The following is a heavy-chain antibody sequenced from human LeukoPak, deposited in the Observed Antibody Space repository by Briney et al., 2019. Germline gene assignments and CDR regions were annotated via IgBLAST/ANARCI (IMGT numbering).Heavy chain of an antibody. V-gene: IGHV1-46*01. Sequence: ASVKVSCKVSGYSLTELSMHWVRQAPGQGLEWMGIINSSGGSTNYAQKFQGRVTMTRDTSTSTVYMELSSLKSEDTAVYYCARVRDGYNDAYDIWGQGTMVTVSS. CDR3: ARVRDGYNDAYDI. J-gene: IGHJ3*02. D-gene: IGHD5-24*01. CDR1: GYSLTELS. CDR2: INSSGGST.